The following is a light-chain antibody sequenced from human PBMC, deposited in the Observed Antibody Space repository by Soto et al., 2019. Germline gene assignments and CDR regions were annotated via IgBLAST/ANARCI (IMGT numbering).Light chain of an antibody. V-gene: IGKV1-39*01. J-gene: IGKJ5*01. CDR1: QTISNF. Sequence: LQMTQSPSSLSASVGDRVSITCRASQTISNFLNWYQQKAGEAPKLLIYTIFAVHSGVPSRFSGSGSGTDFTLTISDLQPEDVATYYCQQGYDVPLTFGQGTRLEI. CDR3: QQGYDVPLT. CDR2: TIF.